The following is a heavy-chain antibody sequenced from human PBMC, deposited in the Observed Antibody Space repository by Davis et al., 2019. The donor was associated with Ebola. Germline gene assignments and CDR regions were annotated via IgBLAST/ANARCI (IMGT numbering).Heavy chain of an antibody. CDR2: IKQDGSEK. V-gene: IGHV3-7*01. D-gene: IGHD5-12*01. CDR3: ARTIWWLFGY. J-gene: IGHJ4*02. CDR1: GFTFSSYW. Sequence: GESLKISCAASGFTFSSYWMSWVRQAPGKGLEWVANIKQDGSEKYYVDSAKGRFNITRDNAKNSLYLQMNSLRAEDTAVYYCARTIWWLFGYWGQGTLVTVSS.